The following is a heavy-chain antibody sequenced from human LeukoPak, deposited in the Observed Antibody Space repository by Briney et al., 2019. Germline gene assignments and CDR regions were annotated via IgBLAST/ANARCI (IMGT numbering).Heavy chain of an antibody. CDR2: IYSGGRT. Sequence: PGGSLRLSCAASGFSVGSNDINWVRQAPGKGLEWVSVIYSGGRTYYADSVKGRFTISRDSSENTLHLQINSLRAEDTAVYYCARGAGTSGGYWSPPPSHFDCWGQGTLVTVSS. J-gene: IGHJ4*02. V-gene: IGHV3-66*01. CDR3: ARGAGTSGGYWSPPPSHFDC. D-gene: IGHD1-26*01. CDR1: GFSVGSND.